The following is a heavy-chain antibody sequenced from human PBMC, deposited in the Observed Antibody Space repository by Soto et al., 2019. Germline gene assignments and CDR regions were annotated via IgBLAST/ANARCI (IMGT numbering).Heavy chain of an antibody. CDR2: INPNSGGT. CDR3: ASHYSGSSLYYYYYGMDV. V-gene: IGHV1-2*02. D-gene: IGHD1-26*01. Sequence: ASVKVSCKASGYTFTGYYMHWVRQAPGQGLEWMGWINPNSGGTNYAQKFQGRVTMTRDTSISTAYMELSRPRSDDTAVYYCASHYSGSSLYYYYYGMDVWGQGTTVTVSS. J-gene: IGHJ6*02. CDR1: GYTFTGYY.